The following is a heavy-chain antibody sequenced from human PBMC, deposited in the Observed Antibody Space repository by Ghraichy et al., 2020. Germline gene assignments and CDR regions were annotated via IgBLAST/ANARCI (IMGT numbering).Heavy chain of an antibody. Sequence: GGSLRLSCAASGFTVSSNYMSWVRQAPGKGLEWVSFMYSGGGTYYSDSVKGRFTISRDNSKNTLYFQMNSLRAEDTAVYYCATGRSSGRRSFDIWGQGTTVTVSS. J-gene: IGHJ3*02. V-gene: IGHV3-53*01. D-gene: IGHD5-12*01. CDR3: ATGRSSGRRSFDI. CDR2: MYSGGGT. CDR1: GFTVSSNY.